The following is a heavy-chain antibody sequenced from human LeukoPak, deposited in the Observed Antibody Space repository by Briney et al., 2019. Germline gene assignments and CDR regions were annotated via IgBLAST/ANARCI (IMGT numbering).Heavy chain of an antibody. D-gene: IGHD6-13*01. CDR3: AKDHRPGIAAAGTGGFDY. J-gene: IGHJ4*02. CDR1: GFTFSSYA. V-gene: IGHV3-23*01. CDR2: ISGSGGST. Sequence: GGSLRLSCAASGFTFSSYAMSWVRQAPGKGLEWVSAISGSGGSTYYADSVKGRFTISRDNSKNTLYLQMNSLRAEDTAVYYCAKDHRPGIAAAGTGGFDYWRQGTLVTVSS.